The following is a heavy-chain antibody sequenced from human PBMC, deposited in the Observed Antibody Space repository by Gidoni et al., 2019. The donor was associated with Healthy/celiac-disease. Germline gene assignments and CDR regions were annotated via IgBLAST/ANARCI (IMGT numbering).Heavy chain of an antibody. CDR1: VFTFSSYS. CDR3: ARGGEYSGSDVPGD. D-gene: IGHD1-26*01. J-gene: IGHJ4*02. CDR2: ISSRRSYI. V-gene: IGHV3-21*01. Sequence: EVQLVESGGGLVKSGGSLRRSWAASVFTFSSYSMDWVRKAPGKGREWVSSISSRRSYIYYANSVKGRFTISRDNAKNSLYLQMNSLGAEDTAVDYCARGGEYSGSDVPGDWGQGTLGTVSS.